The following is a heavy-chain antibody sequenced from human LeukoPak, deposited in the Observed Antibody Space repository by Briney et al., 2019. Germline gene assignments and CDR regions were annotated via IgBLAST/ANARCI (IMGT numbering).Heavy chain of an antibody. V-gene: IGHV3-23*01. D-gene: IGHD3-22*01. J-gene: IGHJ6*03. Sequence: SGGSLRLSCAASGFTFSSYAVSWVRQAPGKGLEWVSAISGSGGSAYYADSVKGRFTISRDNSKNTLYLQMNSLRAEDTAVYYCARDRVVVGFYYYYYMDVWGKGTTVTVSS. CDR3: ARDRVVVGFYYYYYMDV. CDR1: GFTFSSYA. CDR2: ISGSGGSA.